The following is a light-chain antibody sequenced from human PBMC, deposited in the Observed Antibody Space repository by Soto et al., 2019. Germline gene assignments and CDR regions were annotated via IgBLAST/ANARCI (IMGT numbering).Light chain of an antibody. CDR2: AAS. CDR1: QGISNY. V-gene: IGKV1-27*01. CDR3: QKYNSAGT. Sequence: DIQMTQSPSSLSASVGDRVTITCRASQGISNYLAWYQQKPGKVPKLLIYAASTLQSGVPSRFSGSGSGTDFTLTISRLQPEDVATYYCQKYNSAGTFGQGTKV. J-gene: IGKJ1*01.